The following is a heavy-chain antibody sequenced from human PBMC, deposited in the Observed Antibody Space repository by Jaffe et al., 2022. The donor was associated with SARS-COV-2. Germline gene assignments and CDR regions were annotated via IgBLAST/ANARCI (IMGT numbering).Heavy chain of an antibody. CDR3: ARGLRGYDFIPGVPKGGVDV. CDR2: IKQDGSEK. J-gene: IGHJ6*02. D-gene: IGHD3-3*01. CDR1: GFTFSSYW. V-gene: IGHV3-7*01. Sequence: EVQLVESGGGLVQPGGSLRLSCAASGFTFSSYWMSWVRQAPGKGLEWVANIKQDGSEKYYVDSVKGRFTISRDNAKNSLYLQMNSLRAEDTAVYYCARGLRGYDFIPGVPKGGVDVWGQGTTVTVSS.